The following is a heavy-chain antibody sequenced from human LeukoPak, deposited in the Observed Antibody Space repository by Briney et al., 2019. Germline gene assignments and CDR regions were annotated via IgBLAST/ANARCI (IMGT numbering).Heavy chain of an antibody. CDR1: GFTFSSYL. J-gene: IGHJ4*02. CDR2: IKQDGSEK. CDR3: ARNSYGSGYFGY. V-gene: IGHV3-7*01. Sequence: GGALRLSCAASGFTFSSYLMSWVRQAPGKGLEGVANIKQDGSEKYYVASVKGRFTISRDNAKNSLYLQMNSLRAEDTAVYYCARNSYGSGYFGYWGEGTLVTVSS. D-gene: IGHD3-10*01.